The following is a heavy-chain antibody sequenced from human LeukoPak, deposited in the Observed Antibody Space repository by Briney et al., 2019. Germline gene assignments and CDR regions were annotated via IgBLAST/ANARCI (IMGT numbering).Heavy chain of an antibody. D-gene: IGHD3-10*01. V-gene: IGHV4-59*08. Sequence: SETLSLTCSVSSGSINNYCWSWIRQTPGKGLEWIGHIYFTGSSDLNPTPKSRFSISIDTSKNQFSLNLNSVTAADTAVYYCARRGAMVRGPAYHFDHWGQGVLVTVSS. CDR1: SGSINNYC. CDR2: IYFTGSS. J-gene: IGHJ4*02. CDR3: ARRGAMVRGPAYHFDH.